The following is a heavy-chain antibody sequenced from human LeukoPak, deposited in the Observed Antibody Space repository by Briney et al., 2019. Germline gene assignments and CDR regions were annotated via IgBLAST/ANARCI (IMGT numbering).Heavy chain of an antibody. CDR3: AKVEMATIHY. CDR2: INSDGSEG. J-gene: IGHJ4*02. V-gene: IGHV3-7*03. Sequence: GGSLRLSCAVSGFTFSGFWMSWSRQAPGKGLEWVASINSDGSEGYYADVVKGRFTISRDNAKNSLYLQINSLRAEDTAVYYCAKVEMATIHYWGQGTLVTVSS. D-gene: IGHD5-24*01. CDR1: GFTFSGFW.